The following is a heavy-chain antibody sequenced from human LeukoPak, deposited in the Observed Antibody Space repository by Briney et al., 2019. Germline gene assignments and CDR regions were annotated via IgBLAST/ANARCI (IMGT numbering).Heavy chain of an antibody. D-gene: IGHD1-26*01. Sequence: ASVKISCKASGYTFTSYYMHWVRQDPGQGLEWMGIINPSGGSTSYAQKFQGRVTMTRDTSTSTVYMELSSLRSEDTAVYYCASRSHWEAFDIWGQGTMVTVSS. V-gene: IGHV1-46*01. CDR3: ASRSHWEAFDI. J-gene: IGHJ3*02. CDR1: GYTFTSYY. CDR2: INPSGGST.